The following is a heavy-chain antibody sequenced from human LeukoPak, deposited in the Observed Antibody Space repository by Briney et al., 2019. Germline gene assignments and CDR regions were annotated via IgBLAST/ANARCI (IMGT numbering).Heavy chain of an antibody. J-gene: IGHJ4*02. CDR2: IIPIFGTA. CDR1: GGTFSSYA. D-gene: IGHD3-10*01. Sequence: ASVKVSCKASGGTFSSYAISWVRQAPGQGLEWMGRIIPIFGTANYAQKFQGRVTITTDESTSTAYMELSSLRFEDTAVYYCAKHLYYGSGKNYFDYWGQGTLVTVSS. V-gene: IGHV1-69*05. CDR3: AKHLYYGSGKNYFDY.